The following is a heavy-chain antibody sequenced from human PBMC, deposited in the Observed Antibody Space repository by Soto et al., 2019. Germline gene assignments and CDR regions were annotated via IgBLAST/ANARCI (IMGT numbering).Heavy chain of an antibody. CDR2: IYYSGST. CDR3: ARHAEEMATTDYYYYYAGPDAFDI. D-gene: IGHD3-22*01. CDR1: GGSISSSSYY. V-gene: IGHV4-39*01. J-gene: IGHJ3*02. Sequence: SETLSLTCTVSGGSISSSSYYWGWIRQPPGKGLEWIGSIYYSGSTYYNPSLKSRVTISVDTSKNQFSLKLSSVTAADTAVYYCARHAEEMATTDYYYYYAGPDAFDIWGQGTMVTVSS.